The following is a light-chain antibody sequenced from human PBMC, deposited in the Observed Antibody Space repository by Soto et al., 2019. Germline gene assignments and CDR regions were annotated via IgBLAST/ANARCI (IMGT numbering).Light chain of an antibody. V-gene: IGKV3-15*01. J-gene: IGKJ5*01. CDR3: QQYKNWPPTT. Sequence: EIVMTQSPATLSVSPGERATLSCRASQSVTSSLAWYQQKPGQAPRLLIYDASTRATGIAARFSGGGSGTEFTLTISSLQSEDFAVYYCQQYKNWPPTTFGQGTRLEIK. CDR2: DAS. CDR1: QSVTSS.